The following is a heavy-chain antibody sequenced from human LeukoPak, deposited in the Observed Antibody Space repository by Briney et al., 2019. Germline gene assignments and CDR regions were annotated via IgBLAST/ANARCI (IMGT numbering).Heavy chain of an antibody. CDR1: GGTFSSYA. V-gene: IGHV1-69*01. Sequence: SVKVSCKASGGTFSSYAISWVRQAPGQGLEWMGGIIPIFGTANYAQKFQGRVTITADESTSTAYMELSSLRSEDTAVYYCACERLGYCSGGSCYSARWFDPWGQGTLVTVSS. CDR2: IIPIFGTA. D-gene: IGHD2-15*01. CDR3: ACERLGYCSGGSCYSARWFDP. J-gene: IGHJ5*02.